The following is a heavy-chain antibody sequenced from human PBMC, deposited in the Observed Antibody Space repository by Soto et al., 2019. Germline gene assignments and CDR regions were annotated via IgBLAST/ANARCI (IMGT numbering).Heavy chain of an antibody. CDR1: GGSISSGGYY. CDR3: ARVWDSSGPNFDY. Sequence: QVQLQESGPGLVKPSQTLSLTCTVSGGSISSGGYYWSWIRQHPGKGLEWIGYIYYSGSTYYNSSLQRRVTXAXDXXKNQFSLKLSSVTAADTAVYYCARVWDSSGPNFDYWGQGTLVTVSS. CDR2: IYYSGST. V-gene: IGHV4-31*03. J-gene: IGHJ4*02. D-gene: IGHD3-22*01.